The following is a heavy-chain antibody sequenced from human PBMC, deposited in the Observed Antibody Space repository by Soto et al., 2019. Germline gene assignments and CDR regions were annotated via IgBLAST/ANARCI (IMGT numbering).Heavy chain of an antibody. CDR3: ARDKFTDRFDY. Sequence: SETLSLTCAVYGGSFSGYYCTWIRQPPGTGLEWIGEINHSGSTNYNPSLKSRVTISVDTSKNQFSVKLTSVTAVVTAVYYCARDKFTDRFDYWGQETLVPVSS. J-gene: IGHJ4*02. V-gene: IGHV4-34*01. D-gene: IGHD2-8*02. CDR1: GGSFSGYY. CDR2: INHSGST.